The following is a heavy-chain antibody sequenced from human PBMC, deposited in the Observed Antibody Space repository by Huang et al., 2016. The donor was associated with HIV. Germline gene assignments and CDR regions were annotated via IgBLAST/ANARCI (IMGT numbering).Heavy chain of an antibody. J-gene: IGHJ4*02. Sequence: QVQLVQSGAEVKTPGSSVKVSCKASGGTFSKYAISGVRQAPGQGLEWMGGIIPMFDTPNYARKFQGRVTITAYDSTSTTYVEVSSLRSEDTALYYCARGQLGSYGDYDVLYWGQGTLVTVSS. D-gene: IGHD4-17*01. CDR1: GGTFSKYA. V-gene: IGHV1-69*13. CDR3: ARGQLGSYGDYDVLY. CDR2: IIPMFDTP.